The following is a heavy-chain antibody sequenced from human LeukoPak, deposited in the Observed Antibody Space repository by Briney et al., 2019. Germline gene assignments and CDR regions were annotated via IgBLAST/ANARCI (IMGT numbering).Heavy chain of an antibody. CDR3: AGAYSAYDPFDY. J-gene: IGHJ4*02. CDR2: IGTAGEI. Sequence: GGSLRLSCAASGFTFRSYDMHWVRQATGKGLEWVSGIGTAGEIYYPGSVKGRFTISRDNAKNTVHLQMNSLRVEDTAIYFCAGAYSAYDPFDYWGQGILVTVSS. CDR1: GFTFRSYD. V-gene: IGHV3-13*01. D-gene: IGHD5-12*01.